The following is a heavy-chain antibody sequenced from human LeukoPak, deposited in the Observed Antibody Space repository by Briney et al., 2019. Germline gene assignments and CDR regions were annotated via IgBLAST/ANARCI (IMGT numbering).Heavy chain of an antibody. Sequence: SVKVSCKASGGTFSSYAISWVRQAPGQGLEWMGGIIPIFGTANYAQKFQGRVTITADESTSTAYMELSSLRSEDTAVYYCARDPDCSSTSCYAFDIWGQGTLVTVSS. J-gene: IGHJ4*02. CDR2: IIPIFGTA. D-gene: IGHD2-2*01. V-gene: IGHV1-69*13. CDR1: GGTFSSYA. CDR3: ARDPDCSSTSCYAFDI.